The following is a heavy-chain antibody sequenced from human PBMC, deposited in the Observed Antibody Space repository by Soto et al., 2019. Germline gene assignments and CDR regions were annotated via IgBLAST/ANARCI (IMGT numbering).Heavy chain of an antibody. CDR3: AREYTAWPLAYGLDV. V-gene: IGHV3-21*01. CDR2: ISSSSSYI. D-gene: IGHD2-2*02. J-gene: IGHJ6*02. Sequence: VGSLSLSYAASGFTFSSYSMNWVRQAPGKGLEWVSSISSSSSYIYYADSVKGRFTISRDNAKNSVSLQMNSLRAEDTAVYYCAREYTAWPLAYGLDVWGQGTTVTVFS. CDR1: GFTFSSYS.